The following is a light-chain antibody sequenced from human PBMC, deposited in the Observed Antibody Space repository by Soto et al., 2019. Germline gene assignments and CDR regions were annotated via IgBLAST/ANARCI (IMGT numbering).Light chain of an antibody. J-gene: IGKJ2*01. CDR3: QHYNNWPT. Sequence: TQSPATLSVSPGERVTLSCRASQSVGSNVAWYQQKPGHAPRLLIYAASTRASGIPPRFSGSGSETEFAITIGSLQPEDFAVYHCQHYNNWPTFGQGTKLEIK. CDR1: QSVGSN. CDR2: AAS. V-gene: IGKV3-15*01.